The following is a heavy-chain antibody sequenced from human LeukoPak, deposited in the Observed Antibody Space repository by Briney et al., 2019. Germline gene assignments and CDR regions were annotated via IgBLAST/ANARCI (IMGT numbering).Heavy chain of an antibody. CDR1: GYTFTDYY. CDR2: INPHSGGT. CDR3: ARERIKSTTGADY. V-gene: IGHV1-2*02. Sequence: ASVKVSCKASGYTFTDYYMHWVRQAPGQGLEWMGWINPHSGGTDHAQKFQGRVTMTTDTSTSTAYMELRSLRSDDTAVYYCARERIKSTTGADYWGQGTLVTVSS. D-gene: IGHD1-1*01. J-gene: IGHJ4*02.